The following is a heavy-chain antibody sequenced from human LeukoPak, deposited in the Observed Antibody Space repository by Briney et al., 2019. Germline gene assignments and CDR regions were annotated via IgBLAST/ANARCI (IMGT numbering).Heavy chain of an antibody. CDR3: ARGPPDYYDILTGYYEPLIDY. Sequence: ASVKVSCKASGYTFTGYYMHWVRQAPGQGLEWMGWINPNSGGTNYAQKFQGRVTMTRDTSISTAYMELSRLRSDDTAVYYCARGPPDYYDILTGYYEPLIDYWGQGTLATVSS. J-gene: IGHJ4*02. D-gene: IGHD3-9*01. CDR2: INPNSGGT. V-gene: IGHV1-2*02. CDR1: GYTFTGYY.